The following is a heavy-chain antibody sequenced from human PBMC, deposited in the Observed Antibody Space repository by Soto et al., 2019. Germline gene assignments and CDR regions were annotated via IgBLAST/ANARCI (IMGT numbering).Heavy chain of an antibody. CDR3: ASGPTDAEYCSSTSCYSFSDY. Sequence: ASVKVSCKASGGTFSSYTISWVRQATGQGLEWMGWMNPNSGNTGYAQKFQGRVTMTRNTSISTAYMELSSLRSEDTAVYYCASGPTDAEYCSSTSCYSFSDYWGQGTLVTVSS. D-gene: IGHD2-2*02. CDR2: MNPNSGNT. CDR1: GGTFSSYT. V-gene: IGHV1-8*02. J-gene: IGHJ4*02.